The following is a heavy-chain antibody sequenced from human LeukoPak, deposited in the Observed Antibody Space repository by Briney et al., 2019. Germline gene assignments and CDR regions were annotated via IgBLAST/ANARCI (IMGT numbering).Heavy chain of an antibody. CDR3: ARGLASGSSRFDY. D-gene: IGHD5-12*01. CDR2: FYHSETT. J-gene: IGHJ4*02. CDR1: GGSISSGGYY. Sequence: SQTLSLTCTVSGGSISSGGYYWSWIRQPPGKGLEWIGYFYHSETTYYNPSLKSRVTISVDRSKNQFSLRLSSVTAADTAVYYCARGLASGSSRFDYWGQGTLVTVSS. V-gene: IGHV4-30-2*01.